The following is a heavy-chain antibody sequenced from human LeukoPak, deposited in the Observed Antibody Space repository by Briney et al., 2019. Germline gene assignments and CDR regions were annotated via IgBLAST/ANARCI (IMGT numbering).Heavy chain of an antibody. Sequence: GWSLRLSCAASGFTFSDYYMSWIRQAPGKGLEWVSYISSSGSTIYYADSPKGRFTISRDNAKNSLYLQMNSLRAEDTAVYYCARDPPPYYYDSSGSNPTDYWGQGTPVTVSS. V-gene: IGHV3-11*01. D-gene: IGHD3-22*01. CDR1: GFTFSDYY. CDR2: ISSSGSTI. CDR3: ARDPPPYYYDSSGSNPTDY. J-gene: IGHJ4*02.